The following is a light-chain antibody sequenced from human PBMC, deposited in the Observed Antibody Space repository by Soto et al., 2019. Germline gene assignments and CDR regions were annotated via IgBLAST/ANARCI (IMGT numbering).Light chain of an antibody. CDR2: DVS. V-gene: IGKV3-11*01. Sequence: EIVLTQTPPTLPLSPRERATLSCRASQSVSSYLAWYQQKPGQAPSLIIYDVSHRATGIPARFSGSGSGTDFTLTISSIEPADYAVYYCQQRSNWLSITFGQGTRLEIK. J-gene: IGKJ5*01. CDR1: QSVSSY. CDR3: QQRSNWLSIT.